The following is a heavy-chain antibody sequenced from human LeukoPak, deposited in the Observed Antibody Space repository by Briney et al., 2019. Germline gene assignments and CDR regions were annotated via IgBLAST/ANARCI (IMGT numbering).Heavy chain of an antibody. CDR1: GGTFSSYA. D-gene: IGHD2-21*02. Sequence: SVKVSCKASGGTFSSYAISWVRQAPGQGLEWMGGIIPIFGTANYAQKFQGRVTITADESTSTAYMELSSLRSEDTAVYYCARSPPESDLGYYYYGMDVWGQGTTVTVSS. CDR3: ARSPPESDLGYYYYGMDV. CDR2: IIPIFGTA. J-gene: IGHJ6*02. V-gene: IGHV1-69*01.